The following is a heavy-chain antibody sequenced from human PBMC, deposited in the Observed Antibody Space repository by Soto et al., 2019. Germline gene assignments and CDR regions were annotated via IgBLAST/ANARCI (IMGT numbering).Heavy chain of an antibody. Sequence: HPGGSLRLSCAASGFTFSSYGMHWVRQAPGKGLEWVAVISYDGSNKYYADSVKGRFTISRDNSKNTLYLQMNSLRAEDTAVYYCVKPPGYYYDSIDYYPVWGQGTLVTVSS. CDR1: GFTFSSYG. V-gene: IGHV3-30*18. CDR3: VKPPGYYYDSIDYYPV. CDR2: ISYDGSNK. J-gene: IGHJ4*02. D-gene: IGHD3-22*01.